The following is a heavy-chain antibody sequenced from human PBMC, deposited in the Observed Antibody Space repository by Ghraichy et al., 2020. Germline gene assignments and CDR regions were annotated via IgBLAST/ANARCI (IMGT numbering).Heavy chain of an antibody. CDR2: IRSKANSYAT. V-gene: IGHV3-73*01. Sequence: LSLTCAASGFTFSGSAMHWVRQASGKGLEWVGRIRSKANSYATAYAASVKGRFTISRDDSKNTAYLQMNSLKTEDTAVYYCTRHSDYYDILSYYYYGMDVWGQGTTVTVSS. D-gene: IGHD3-22*01. J-gene: IGHJ6*02. CDR1: GFTFSGSA. CDR3: TRHSDYYDILSYYYYGMDV.